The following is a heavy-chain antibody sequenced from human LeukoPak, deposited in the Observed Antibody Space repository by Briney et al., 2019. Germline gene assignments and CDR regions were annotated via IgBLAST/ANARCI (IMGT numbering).Heavy chain of an antibody. Sequence: SETLSLTCNVSGASISRSTYYWGWIRQPPGKGLEWIGSIHYSGSTFYSPSLKSRLTISVDTSKNQFSLNLRSVTAADTAVYYCARDGAPATGGSYYRWGQGTLVAVFS. CDR2: IHYSGST. D-gene: IGHD3-10*01. CDR3: ARDGAPATGGSYYR. CDR1: GASISRSTYY. J-gene: IGHJ4*02. V-gene: IGHV4-39*07.